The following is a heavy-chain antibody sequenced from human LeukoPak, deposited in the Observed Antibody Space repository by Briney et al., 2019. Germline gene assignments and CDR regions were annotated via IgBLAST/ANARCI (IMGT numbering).Heavy chain of an antibody. V-gene: IGHV3-7*01. Sequence: GGSLRLSCAVSGFTFRSYWMTWVRQYPGKGLEGVADIKQDGSETYYADSVKGRFTISRDNAKRSLYLQMNSLRAEDTAVYYCARDGELGSPADAFDIWGQGTMVTVSS. D-gene: IGHD1-26*01. CDR3: ARDGELGSPADAFDI. J-gene: IGHJ3*02. CDR1: GFTFRSYW. CDR2: IKQDGSET.